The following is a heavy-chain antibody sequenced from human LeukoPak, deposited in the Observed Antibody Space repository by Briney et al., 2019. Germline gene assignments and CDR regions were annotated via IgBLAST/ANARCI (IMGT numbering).Heavy chain of an antibody. Sequence: GGSLRLSCAASGFTFSSYVMSWVRQAPGKGLEWVSAISNSGDNTYYADSVKGRFTISRDNSKNTLYLQMNSLRAEDTAVYYCAKDGIVDFWSSKLDYWGQGTLVTVSS. CDR3: AKDGIVDFWSSKLDY. D-gene: IGHD3-3*01. CDR2: ISNSGDNT. J-gene: IGHJ4*02. CDR1: GFTFSSYV. V-gene: IGHV3-23*01.